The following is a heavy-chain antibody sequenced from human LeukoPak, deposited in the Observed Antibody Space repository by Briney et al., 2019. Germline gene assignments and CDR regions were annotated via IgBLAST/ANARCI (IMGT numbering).Heavy chain of an antibody. D-gene: IGHD2-2*01. J-gene: IGHJ4*02. CDR3: AKGYCSSTSCYPFDY. V-gene: IGHV1-3*01. CDR2: INAGNGNT. CDR1: GYTFTSYA. Sequence: ASVKVSCKASGYTFTSYAMYWVRQAPGQRLEWMGWINAGNGNTKYSQKFQGRVTITRDTSASTAYMELSSLRSEDTAVYYCAKGYCSSTSCYPFDYWGQGTLVTVSS.